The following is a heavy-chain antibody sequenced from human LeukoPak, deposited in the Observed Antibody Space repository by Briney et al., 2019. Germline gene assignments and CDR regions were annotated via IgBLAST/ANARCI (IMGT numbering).Heavy chain of an antibody. Sequence: PGGALGVSCAASGFTFSSYEMNLGGQAPGKGLEWVSYISSSGSTIYYADSVQGRFTIPRDNAKNSLYMQMHRLRAEDTAVYYCARGSVELRWLQSREYHGMDVWGQGTTVTVSS. CDR3: ARGSVELRWLQSREYHGMDV. J-gene: IGHJ6*02. V-gene: IGHV3-48*03. CDR2: ISSSGSTI. D-gene: IGHD5-24*01. CDR1: GFTFSSYE.